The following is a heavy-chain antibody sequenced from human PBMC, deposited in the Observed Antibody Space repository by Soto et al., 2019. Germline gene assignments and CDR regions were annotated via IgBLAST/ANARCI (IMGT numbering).Heavy chain of an antibody. CDR2: IIPIFGTA. CDR1: GGTFSSYA. J-gene: IGHJ4*02. Sequence: ASVKVSCKASGGTFSSYAISWVRQAPGQGLEWMGGIIPIFGTANYAQKFQGRVTITADESTSTAYMELSSLRSEDTAVYYCASLTLAYCGGGCLDYWGQGTLVTVSS. D-gene: IGHD2-21*02. V-gene: IGHV1-69*13. CDR3: ASLTLAYCGGGCLDY.